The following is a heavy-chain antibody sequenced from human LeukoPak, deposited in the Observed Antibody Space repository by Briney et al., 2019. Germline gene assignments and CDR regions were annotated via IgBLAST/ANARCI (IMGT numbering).Heavy chain of an antibody. V-gene: IGHV3-43*02. CDR3: AKDMWAMVPPVYIDS. Sequence: GGSLRLSCAASGFTFDGYAMHWVRQAPGKGLEWVSLISGDGGSTYYADSVKGRFTISRDNSKNSLYLQMDSLRTEDTALYYCAKDMWAMVPPVYIDSWGQGNPVTVS. CDR2: ISGDGGST. CDR1: GFTFDGYA. J-gene: IGHJ4*02. D-gene: IGHD4/OR15-4a*01.